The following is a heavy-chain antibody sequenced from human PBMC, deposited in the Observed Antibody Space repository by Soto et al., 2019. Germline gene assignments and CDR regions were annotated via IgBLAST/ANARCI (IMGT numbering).Heavy chain of an antibody. D-gene: IGHD3-22*01. CDR2: ISSSSSYI. CDR3: ERAHHPMIVNWFDT. Sequence: XECLRLYCAASGFTFSSYSMNWVRQAPGKGLEWVSSISSSSSYIYYADSVKGRFTISRDNAKNSLYLQMNSLRAEDTAVYYCERAHHPMIVNWFDTWGQGTLVNVSS. V-gene: IGHV3-21*01. CDR1: GFTFSSYS. J-gene: IGHJ5*02.